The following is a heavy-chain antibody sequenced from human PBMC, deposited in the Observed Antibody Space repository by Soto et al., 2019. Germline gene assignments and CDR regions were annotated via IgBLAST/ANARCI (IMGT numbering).Heavy chain of an antibody. CDR2: IIPMFPTT. V-gene: IGHV1-69*06. Sequence: QVHLVQSGPEVKRPGSSVKVSCKASGDTFGRNAIHWVRQAPGQGLEWMGGIIPMFPTTNYAQKFKGRLTIYADKSTDTAYMEMTSLRSEDTAVYYCTKDGDSADYGYLGQGTLVTVSS. D-gene: IGHD2-21*01. CDR1: GDTFGRNA. CDR3: TKDGDSADYGY. J-gene: IGHJ4*02.